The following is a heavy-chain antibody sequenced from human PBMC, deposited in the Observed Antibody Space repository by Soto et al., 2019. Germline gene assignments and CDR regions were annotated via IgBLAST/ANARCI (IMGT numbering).Heavy chain of an antibody. CDR2: IYYSGST. Sequence: PSETLSLTCTVSGGSVSSGSYYWSWIRQPPGKGLEWIGYIYYSGSTNYNPSLKSRVTISVDTSKNQFSLKLSSVTAADTAVYYCAREGYSSGWNDYWGQGTLVTVSS. D-gene: IGHD6-19*01. CDR1: GGSVSSGSYY. CDR3: AREGYSSGWNDY. V-gene: IGHV4-61*01. J-gene: IGHJ4*02.